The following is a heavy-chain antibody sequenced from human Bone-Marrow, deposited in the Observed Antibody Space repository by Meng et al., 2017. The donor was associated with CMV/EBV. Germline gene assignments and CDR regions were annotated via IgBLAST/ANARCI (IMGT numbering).Heavy chain of an antibody. Sequence: GESLKISCAASGFTFSGYWMNWVRQAPGRGLEWVANIKQGGGEKNYVDSVKGRFTISRDNAKNSLYLQRDSLRAEDTAVYYCATYLGHCESGACQPQYYGMDVWGQGTTVTVSS. CDR1: GFTFSGYW. CDR3: ATYLGHCESGACQPQYYGMDV. J-gene: IGHJ6*02. D-gene: IGHD2-15*01. V-gene: IGHV3-7*01. CDR2: IKQGGGEK.